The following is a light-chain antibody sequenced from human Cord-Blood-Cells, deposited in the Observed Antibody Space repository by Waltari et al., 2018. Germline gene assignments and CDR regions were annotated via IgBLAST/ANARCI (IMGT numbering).Light chain of an antibody. CDR3: NSRDSSGNWV. CDR1: SLRSYY. Sequence: ALGQTVRITCQGDSLRSYYASWYQQKPGQAPVLVIYGKNNRPSGIPDRFSGSSSGNTASLTITGAQAEDEADYYCNSRDSSGNWVFGGGTKLTVL. V-gene: IGLV3-19*01. CDR2: GKN. J-gene: IGLJ3*02.